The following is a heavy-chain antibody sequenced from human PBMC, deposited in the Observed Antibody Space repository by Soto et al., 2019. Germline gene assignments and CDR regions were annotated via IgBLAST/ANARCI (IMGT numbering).Heavy chain of an antibody. V-gene: IGHV3-7*03. Sequence: EVRLEESGGGLVQPGESLRLSCEGSGMAFDNFWMNWVRQAPGKGLEWVAIIKQDASEKLYVDSVRGRFTNSRDNAKNSVYLEMSSLRVEDTAVYYCVGGRGWLPDCWGQGTLVTVSS. CDR3: VGGRGWLPDC. J-gene: IGHJ4*02. CDR2: IKQDASEK. CDR1: GMAFDNFW. D-gene: IGHD6-19*01.